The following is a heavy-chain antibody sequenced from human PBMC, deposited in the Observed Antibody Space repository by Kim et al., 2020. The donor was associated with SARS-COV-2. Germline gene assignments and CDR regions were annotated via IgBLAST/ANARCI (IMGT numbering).Heavy chain of an antibody. CDR2: ISDYNSNT. Sequence: ASVKVSCKASGYTFTSHGISWVRQAPGQGLEWMGYISDYNSNTIYAQKFQGRLTMTTDTSTSTVYMELRSLRSNDMAVYYCARDAGYSFGIHYYYYMDVWGKGTTVTVSS. D-gene: IGHD5-18*01. CDR1: GYTFTSHG. V-gene: IGHV1-18*03. CDR3: ARDAGYSFGIHYYYYMDV. J-gene: IGHJ6*03.